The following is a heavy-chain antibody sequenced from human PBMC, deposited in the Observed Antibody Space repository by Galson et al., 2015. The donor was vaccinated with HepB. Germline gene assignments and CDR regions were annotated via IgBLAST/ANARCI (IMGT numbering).Heavy chain of an antibody. D-gene: IGHD1-1*01. J-gene: IGHJ4*02. V-gene: IGHV4-4*01. CDR3: ARDSSVLDY. CDR1: GASIGRINW. Sequence: ETLSLTCAVSGASIGRINWWSWVRQPPGKGLEWIGEIYHSGTTNYNPSLKSRVTMSMDKSKNQFFLNLNSMTAADTAVYFCARDSSVLDYWGQGILVIVSS. CDR2: IYHSGTT.